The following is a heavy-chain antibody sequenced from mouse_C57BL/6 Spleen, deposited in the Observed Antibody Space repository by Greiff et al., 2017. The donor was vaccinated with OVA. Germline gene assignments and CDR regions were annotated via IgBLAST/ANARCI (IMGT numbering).Heavy chain of an antibody. CDR1: GYTFTSYW. CDR2: IDPSDSYT. Sequence: QVQLQQSGAELVKPGASVKLSCKASGYTFTSYWMQWVKQRPGQGLEWIGEIDPSDSYTNYNQKFKGKATLTVDTSSSTAYMQLSSLTSEDSAVYYCARSAGYFDVWGTGTTVTVSS. CDR3: ARSAGYFDV. V-gene: IGHV1-50*01. J-gene: IGHJ1*03.